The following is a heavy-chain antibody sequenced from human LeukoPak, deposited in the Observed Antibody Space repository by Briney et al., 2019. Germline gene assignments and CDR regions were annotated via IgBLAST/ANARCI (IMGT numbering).Heavy chain of an antibody. CDR3: AKDRWGGVKRSRIYCSGGSCYSDRRYYGMDV. J-gene: IGHJ6*02. V-gene: IGHV3-23*01. CDR2: ISGSGGST. CDR1: GFTFSSYA. D-gene: IGHD2-15*01. Sequence: GGSLRLSCAASGFTFSSYAMSWVRQAPGKGLEWVSAISGSGGSTYYADSVKGRFTISRDNSKNTLYLQMTSLRAEDTAVYYCAKDRWGGVKRSRIYCSGGSCYSDRRYYGMDVWGQGTTVTVSS.